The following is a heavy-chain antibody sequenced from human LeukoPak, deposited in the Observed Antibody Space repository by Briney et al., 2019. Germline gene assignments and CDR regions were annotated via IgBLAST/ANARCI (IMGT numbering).Heavy chain of an antibody. CDR2: ISSNGGST. V-gene: IGHV3-64*01. CDR3: ARATAVTILRGDFDY. Sequence: TGGSLRLSCAASGFTFSSYAMHWVRQAPGKGLEYVSAISSNGGSTYYANSVKGRFTISRDNSKNTLYLQMGSLRAEDMAVYYCARATAVTILRGDFDYWGQGTLVTVSS. CDR1: GFTFSSYA. J-gene: IGHJ4*02. D-gene: IGHD3-9*01.